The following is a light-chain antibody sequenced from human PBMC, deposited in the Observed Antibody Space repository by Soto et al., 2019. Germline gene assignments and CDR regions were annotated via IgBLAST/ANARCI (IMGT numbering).Light chain of an antibody. V-gene: IGLV2-14*02. Sequence: QSALTQPASVSGSPGQSITISCTGTSSDVGSYNLVSWYQQHPGKAPKLLIYGNNNRPSGVPARFSGSKSGTSASLAITGLQADDEADYYCQSFDSSLSGPYVFGTGTKLTVL. CDR2: GNN. CDR3: QSFDSSLSGPYV. CDR1: SSDVGSYNL. J-gene: IGLJ1*01.